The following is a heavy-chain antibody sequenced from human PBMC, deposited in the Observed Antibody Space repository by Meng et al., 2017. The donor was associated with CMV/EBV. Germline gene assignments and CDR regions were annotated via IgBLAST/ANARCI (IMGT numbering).Heavy chain of an antibody. CDR2: IHYSGST. D-gene: IGHD5-18*01. CDR3: ARVQDTASIDY. CDR1: GGSISSYY. V-gene: IGHV4-59*01. J-gene: IGHJ4*02. Sequence: SETLSLTCTVSGGSISSYYWSWIRQPPGKGLEWIGYIHYSGSTNYNPSLKSRVTISVDTSKNQFSLKLSSVTAADTAVYYCARVQDTASIDYWGQGTLVTVSS.